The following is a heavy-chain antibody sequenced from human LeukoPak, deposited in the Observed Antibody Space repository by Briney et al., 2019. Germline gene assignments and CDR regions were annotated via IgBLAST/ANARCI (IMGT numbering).Heavy chain of an antibody. CDR2: ISGSGGST. CDR3: GGSSTSYYYYYYYMDV. V-gene: IGHV3-23*01. J-gene: IGHJ6*03. Sequence: PGGSLRLSCAASGFTFSSYAMSWVRQAPGEGLEWVSAISGSGGSTYYADSVKGRFTISRDNSKNTLYLQMNSLRAEDTAVYYCGGSSTSYYYYYYYMDVWGKGTTVTVSS. CDR1: GFTFSSYA. D-gene: IGHD2-2*01.